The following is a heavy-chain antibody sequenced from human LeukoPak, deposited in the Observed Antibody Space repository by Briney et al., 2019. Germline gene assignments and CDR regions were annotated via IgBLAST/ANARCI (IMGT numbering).Heavy chain of an antibody. V-gene: IGHV3-48*03. CDR3: ARYYYDSSGYYYLGY. J-gene: IGHJ4*02. CDR2: ISDGGSTI. CDR1: GFTFSSYE. Sequence: GGSLRLSCAASGFTFSSYEINWVRQAPGKGLEWVSYISDGGSTIYYADSVKGRFTISRDNAKNSLYLQMNSLRAEDTAVYYCARYYYDSSGYYYLGYWGQGTLVTVSS. D-gene: IGHD3-22*01.